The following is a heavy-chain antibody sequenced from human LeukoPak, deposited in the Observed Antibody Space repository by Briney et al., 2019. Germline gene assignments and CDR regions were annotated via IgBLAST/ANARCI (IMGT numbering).Heavy chain of an antibody. CDR1: GFTFSSYS. D-gene: IGHD6-13*01. Sequence: GGSLRLSCAASGFTFSSYSMNWVRQAPGKGLEWVSSISSSSSYIYYADSVKGRFTISRDNAKNSLYLQMNSLRAEDTAVYYCARDHVAAAGRHDYWGQGTLVTVSS. CDR2: ISSSSSYI. CDR3: ARDHVAAAGRHDY. J-gene: IGHJ4*02. V-gene: IGHV3-21*01.